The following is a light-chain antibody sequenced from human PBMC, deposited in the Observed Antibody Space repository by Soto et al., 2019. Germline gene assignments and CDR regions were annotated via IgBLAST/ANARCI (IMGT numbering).Light chain of an antibody. J-gene: IGKJ2*01. V-gene: IGKV3-20*01. Sequence: EIVLTQSPGTLSLSPGERATLSCRASQSVSSNYLAWYQQKPGQAPRLLIYGASRGAAGIPDRFSGSGSGTEVNLTISRLEPEDFAVYFCQQYARSPMFTFGHGTKLEVK. CDR2: GAS. CDR3: QQYARSPMFT. CDR1: QSVSSNY.